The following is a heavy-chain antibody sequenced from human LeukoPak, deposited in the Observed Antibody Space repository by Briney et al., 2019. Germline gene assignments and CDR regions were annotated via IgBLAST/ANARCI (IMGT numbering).Heavy chain of an antibody. Sequence: SETLPLTCTVSGGSISSSSYYWGWIRQPPGKGLEWIGSIYYSGSTYYNPSLKSRVTISVDTSKNQFSLKLSSVTAADTAVYYCARLGIAAAGNDYWGQGTLVTVSS. CDR3: ARLGIAAAGNDY. J-gene: IGHJ4*02. CDR2: IYYSGST. D-gene: IGHD6-13*01. CDR1: GGSISSSSYY. V-gene: IGHV4-39*01.